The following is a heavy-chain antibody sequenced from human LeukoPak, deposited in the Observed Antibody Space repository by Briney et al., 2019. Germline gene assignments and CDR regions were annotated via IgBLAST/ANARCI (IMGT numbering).Heavy chain of an antibody. CDR3: ATLYDMIAMEYYYYYYMDV. CDR2: IIPIFGTA. D-gene: IGHD2-21*01. CDR1: GGTFSGYA. J-gene: IGHJ6*03. V-gene: IGHV1-69*13. Sequence: SVKVSCKASGGTFSGYAISWVRQAPGQGLEWMGGIIPIFGTANYAQKFQGRVTITADESTSTAYMELSSLRSEDTAVYYCATLYDMIAMEYYYYYYMDVWGKGTTVTVSS.